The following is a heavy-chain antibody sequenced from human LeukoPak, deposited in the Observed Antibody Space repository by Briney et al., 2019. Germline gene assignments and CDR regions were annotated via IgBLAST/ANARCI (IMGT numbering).Heavy chain of an antibody. CDR1: GFTFSSYG. CDR3: ARDKINTVTTGWYFDL. J-gene: IGHJ2*01. Sequence: GGSLRLSCAASGFTFSSYGMNWVRQAPGKGLEWVSFVSIGGSFIYYADSVKGRFTISRDDAKNSLYLQMNSLTAEDTAEYYCARDKINTVTTGWYFDLWGRGTLVSVSS. D-gene: IGHD4-17*01. V-gene: IGHV3-21*01. CDR2: VSIGGSFI.